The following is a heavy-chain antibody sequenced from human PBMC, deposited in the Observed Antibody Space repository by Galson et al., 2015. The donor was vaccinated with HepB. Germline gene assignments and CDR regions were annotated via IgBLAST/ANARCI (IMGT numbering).Heavy chain of an antibody. J-gene: IGHJ4*02. V-gene: IGHV3-21*01. CDR3: VRDADCTNGVCNDY. CDR1: GFPFSSYS. CDR2: INYRGSSM. Sequence: SLRLSCAASGFPFSSYSMSWVRQAPGKGSEWVSFINYRGSSMYYANSVKGRFTISRDNDKESVYLQMNNLRVEDTALYYCVRDADCTNGVCNDYWGQGTLVTVSS. D-gene: IGHD2-8*01.